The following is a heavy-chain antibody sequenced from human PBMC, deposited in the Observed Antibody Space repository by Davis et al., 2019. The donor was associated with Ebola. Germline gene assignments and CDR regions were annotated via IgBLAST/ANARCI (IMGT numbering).Heavy chain of an antibody. Sequence: PGGSLRLSCAASGFTFSSYSMNWVRQAPGKGLEWVSSISSSSYYKYYAVSVKGRFTISRDNTKNSLYLQMNSLRPEDTAVYYCARSTVWGQGTPVAVSS. CDR3: ARSTV. V-gene: IGHV3-21*01. J-gene: IGHJ6*02. CDR1: GFTFSSYS. D-gene: IGHD5/OR15-5a*01. CDR2: ISSSSYYK.